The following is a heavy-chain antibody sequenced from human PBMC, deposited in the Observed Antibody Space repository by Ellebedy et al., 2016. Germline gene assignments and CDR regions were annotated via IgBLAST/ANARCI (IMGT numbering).Heavy chain of an antibody. D-gene: IGHD4-17*01. CDR2: ISGGGDTI. V-gene: IGHV3-48*02. J-gene: IGHJ4*02. CDR1: GFTFSSSP. Sequence: GESLKISCAASGFTFSSSPMNWVRQAPGRGLEWVSYISGGGDTIYYADSVKGRFTISRDNAKKSLYLQLNSLRDEDKAVYYCARESSIPGDYRFDCWGQGTLVTVSS. CDR3: ARESSIPGDYRFDC.